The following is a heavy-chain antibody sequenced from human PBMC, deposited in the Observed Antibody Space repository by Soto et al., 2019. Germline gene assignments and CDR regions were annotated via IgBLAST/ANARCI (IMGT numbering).Heavy chain of an antibody. V-gene: IGHV1-8*01. J-gene: IGHJ4*02. CDR3: ARDRSWYYDFWSGYYSHMNFDY. CDR2: MNPNSGNT. CDR1: GYTFTSYD. D-gene: IGHD3-3*01. Sequence: GASVKVSCKASGYTFTSYDINWVRQATGQGLEWMGWMNPNSGNTGYAQKFQGGVTMTRNTSISTAYMELSSLRSEDTAVYYCARDRSWYYDFWSGYYSHMNFDYRGQGTLVTV.